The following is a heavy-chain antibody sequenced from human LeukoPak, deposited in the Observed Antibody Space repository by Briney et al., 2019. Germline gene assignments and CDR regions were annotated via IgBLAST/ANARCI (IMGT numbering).Heavy chain of an antibody. J-gene: IGHJ4*02. V-gene: IGHV1-18*01. CDR2: ISAYNGNT. Sequence: ASVKVSCKASGYTFTRYGISWVRQAPRQGLEWMGWISAYNGNTNYAQKLQGRVTMTTDTSTSTAYMELRSLRSDDTAVYYCARDLFGPGATNFDYWGQGTLVTVSS. D-gene: IGHD1-26*01. CDR1: GYTFTRYG. CDR3: ARDLFGPGATNFDY.